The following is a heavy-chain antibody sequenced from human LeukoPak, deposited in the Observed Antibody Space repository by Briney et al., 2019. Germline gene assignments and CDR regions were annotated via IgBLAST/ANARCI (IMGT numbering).Heavy chain of an antibody. CDR3: ARDRFYYDSSGYYDY. D-gene: IGHD3-22*01. CDR1: GYAFTSYG. V-gene: IGHV1-18*01. J-gene: IGHJ4*02. Sequence: ASVKVSCKASGYAFTSYGISWVRQAPGRGLEWMGWISAYNGNTNYAQKLQGRVTMTTDTSTSTAYMELRSLRSDDTAVYYCARDRFYYDSSGYYDYWGQGTLVTVSS. CDR2: ISAYNGNT.